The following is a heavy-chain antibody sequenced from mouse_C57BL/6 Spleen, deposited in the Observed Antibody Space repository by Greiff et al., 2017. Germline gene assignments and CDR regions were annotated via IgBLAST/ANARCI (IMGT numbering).Heavy chain of an antibody. D-gene: IGHD1-1*01. CDR1: GYTFTSYW. Sequence: QVQLQQPGTELVKPGASVKLSCKASGYTFTSYWMHWVKQRPGQGLEWIGNINPSNGGTNYNEKFKSKATRTVDKSSSTAYMQLSSLTSEDSAVYYCARSGSYYGSSYYYAMDYWGQGTSVTVSS. CDR3: ARSGSYYGSSYYYAMDY. V-gene: IGHV1-53*01. CDR2: INPSNGGT. J-gene: IGHJ4*01.